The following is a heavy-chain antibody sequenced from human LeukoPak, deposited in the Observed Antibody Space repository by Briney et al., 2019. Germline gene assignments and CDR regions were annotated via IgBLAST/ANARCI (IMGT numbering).Heavy chain of an antibody. CDR3: AKARSSSWSYLES. D-gene: IGHD6-13*01. CDR1: GFAFDDHT. CDR2: ISWERSTT. Sequence: GGSLRLSCATSGFAFDDHTMHWVRQLPGKGLEWVSLISWERSTTDYADSVKDRFTISRDTNKNSLYLQMNSLRPEDTALYYCAKARSSSWSYLESWGQGTLVTVSS. J-gene: IGHJ4*02. V-gene: IGHV3-43*01.